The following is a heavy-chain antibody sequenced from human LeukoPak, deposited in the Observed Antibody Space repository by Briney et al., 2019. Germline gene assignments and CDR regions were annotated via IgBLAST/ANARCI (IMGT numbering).Heavy chain of an antibody. Sequence: SETLSLTCAVYDGSFSGYYWSWIRQPPGKGLEWIGEINHSGSTNYNPSLKSRVTISLDTSKSQFSLKVRYVTAADTAVYYCARVQELRVDAFDIWGQGTMVTVSS. CDR2: INHSGST. D-gene: IGHD1-26*01. CDR1: DGSFSGYY. V-gene: IGHV4-34*01. J-gene: IGHJ3*02. CDR3: ARVQELRVDAFDI.